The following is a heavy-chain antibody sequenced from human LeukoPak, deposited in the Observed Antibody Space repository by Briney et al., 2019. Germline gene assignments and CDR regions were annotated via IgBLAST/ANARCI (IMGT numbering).Heavy chain of an antibody. V-gene: IGHV3-21*01. J-gene: IGHJ6*02. CDR1: GFTLSTYS. CDR2: ISSSARYM. D-gene: IGHD3/OR15-3a*01. CDR3: ARGGVGLVIIPGWEYDYYGLDV. Sequence: GGSLRLSCAASGFTLSTYSMNWVRQAVGKGLEWVSSISSSARYMYYADSVKGRFTISRDNAKNSLYLQMNSLRAEDTAVYYCARGGVGLVIIPGWEYDYYGLDVWGQGTTVTVSS.